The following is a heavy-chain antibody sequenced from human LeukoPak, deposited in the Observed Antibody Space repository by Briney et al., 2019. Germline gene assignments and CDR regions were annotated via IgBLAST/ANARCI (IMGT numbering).Heavy chain of an antibody. CDR3: ARWGDWDLLFDY. D-gene: IGHD1-26*01. Sequence: GGSLRLSCTASGFTFRDYYVTWIRQVPGKGLEWVGNIKQDGSEKYYVASMKGRFTISRDNAKNSLYLQMNSLRAEDTAVYYCARWGDWDLLFDYWGQGTLVTVSS. CDR2: IKQDGSEK. J-gene: IGHJ4*02. V-gene: IGHV3-7*01. CDR1: GFTFRDYY.